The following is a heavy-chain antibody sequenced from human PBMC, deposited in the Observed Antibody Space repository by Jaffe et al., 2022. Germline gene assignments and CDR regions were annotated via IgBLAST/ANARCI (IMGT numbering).Heavy chain of an antibody. CDR2: IKQDGSEK. J-gene: IGHJ4*02. CDR3: ARDRETYYDILTGYYKSSFYDY. CDR1: GFTFSRYW. D-gene: IGHD3-9*01. V-gene: IGHV3-7*05. Sequence: EVQLVESGGGLVQPGGSLRLSCAASGFTFSRYWMSWVRQAPGKGLEWVANIKQDGSEKYYVDSVKGRFTISRDNAQNSLYLQMNSLRAEDTAVYYCARDRETYYDILTGYYKSSFYDYWGQGTLVTVSS.